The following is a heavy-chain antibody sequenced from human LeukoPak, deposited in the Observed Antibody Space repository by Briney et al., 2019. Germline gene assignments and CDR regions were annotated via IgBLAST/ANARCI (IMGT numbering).Heavy chain of an antibody. CDR1: GGTFSSYA. D-gene: IGHD3-10*01. Sequence: GASVKVSCKASGGTFSSYAISWVRQAPGQGLEWMGRIIPIFGTANYAQKFQGRVTITTDESTSTAYMELSSLRSEDTAVYYCASAGYYYGSGSHYNGPFDYWGQGTLVTVSS. CDR2: IIPIFGTA. J-gene: IGHJ4*02. V-gene: IGHV1-69*05. CDR3: ASAGYYYGSGSHYNGPFDY.